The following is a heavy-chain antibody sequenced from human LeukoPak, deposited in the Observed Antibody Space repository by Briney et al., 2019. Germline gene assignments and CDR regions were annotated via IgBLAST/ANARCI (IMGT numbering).Heavy chain of an antibody. CDR1: GGSISSDY. D-gene: IGHD3-10*01. V-gene: IGHV4-4*09. CDR2: IYTDGST. Sequence: PSETLSLTCAVYGGSISSDYWSWIRQPPGRGLEWIGYIYTDGSTNYNPSLKSRVTISVDTSKNQFALKLSSVTAADTAVYYCARGPRGRITMVRGVIPFDYWGQGTLVTVSS. J-gene: IGHJ4*02. CDR3: ARGPRGRITMVRGVIPFDY.